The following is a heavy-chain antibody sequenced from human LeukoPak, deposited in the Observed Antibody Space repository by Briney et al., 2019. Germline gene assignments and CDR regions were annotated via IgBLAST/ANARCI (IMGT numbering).Heavy chain of an antibody. V-gene: IGHV1-18*01. Sequence: SSVKVSCKASGYMFNLYGISWVRQAPGQGLEWMAWTSVNNGDTKYGQKFQGRVTVTTDTSTSTVYLELRSLRPDDTAVYYCVRDQYLNVMTGFDEWGQGTLVTVSS. CDR3: VRDQYLNVMTGFDE. D-gene: IGHD3-9*01. J-gene: IGHJ4*02. CDR2: TSVNNGDT. CDR1: GYMFNLYG.